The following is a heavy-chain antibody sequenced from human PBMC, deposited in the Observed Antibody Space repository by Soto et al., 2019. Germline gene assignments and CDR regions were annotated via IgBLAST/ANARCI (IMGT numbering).Heavy chain of an antibody. CDR2: MSSDGSKI. J-gene: IGHJ4*02. Sequence: QVQLVESGGGAVQPGESLRLSCVASGFDFTYYAMHWVRQAPGKGLGSVAVMSSDGSKIHHTDSVKGRFTISRDNSKNTLYLQMNSLRKADTAVYFCAKDEGVGGTLGLFDYWGQGTLVSVSS. CDR3: AKDEGVGGTLGLFDY. V-gene: IGHV3-30*18. D-gene: IGHD1-26*01. CDR1: GFDFTYYA.